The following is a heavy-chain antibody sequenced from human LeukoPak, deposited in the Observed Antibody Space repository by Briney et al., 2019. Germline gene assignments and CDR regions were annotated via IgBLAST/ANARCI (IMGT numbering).Heavy chain of an antibody. J-gene: IGHJ4*02. CDR3: ARDSYNNVDY. Sequence: GGSLRLSCAASGFTFSSYWMHWARQAPGKGLVWVSRTNTEGTSTWYADSVKGRFTVSRDNSKNTVYLQMNSLRAEDTAVYYCARDSYNNVDYWGQGTLVTVSS. D-gene: IGHD5-24*01. CDR1: GFTFSSYW. V-gene: IGHV3-74*01. CDR2: TNTEGTST.